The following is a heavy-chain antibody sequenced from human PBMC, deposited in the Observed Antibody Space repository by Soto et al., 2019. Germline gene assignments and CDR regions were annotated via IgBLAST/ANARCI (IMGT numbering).Heavy chain of an antibody. CDR3: AKDSPNRYSGSYYGY. J-gene: IGHJ4*02. V-gene: IGHV3-23*01. CDR2: ISGSGGST. CDR1: VFTFSSYA. D-gene: IGHD1-26*01. Sequence: GGSLRLSGAASVFTFSSYAMSWVRQAPGKGLEWVSAISGSGGSTYYADSVKGRFTISRDNSKNTLYLQMNSLRAEDTAVYYCAKDSPNRYSGSYYGYWGQGTLVTVSS.